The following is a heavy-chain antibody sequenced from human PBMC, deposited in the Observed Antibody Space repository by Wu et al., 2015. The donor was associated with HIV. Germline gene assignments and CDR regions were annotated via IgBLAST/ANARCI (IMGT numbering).Heavy chain of an antibody. Sequence: QVQLVQSGAGVKKPGSSVKVSCKASGGSFSDYAISWVRQAPGQGLEWMGRIIPMYGKPIDAQKFQGRITITADDSTSTVDMELSSLRSEDTAVYFCARDRDGGGFYYGTGRLGPRDHGRQSP. CDR3: ARDRDGGGFYYGTGR. D-gene: IGHD2-15*01. CDR2: IIPMYGKP. V-gene: IGHV1-69*18. CDR1: GGSFSDYA. J-gene: IGHJ6*02.